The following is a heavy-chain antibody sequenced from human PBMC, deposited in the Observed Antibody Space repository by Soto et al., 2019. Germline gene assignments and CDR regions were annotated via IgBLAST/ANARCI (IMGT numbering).Heavy chain of an antibody. J-gene: IGHJ5*02. D-gene: IGHD6-6*01. CDR3: AKSAIAARPDGSDWFDP. CDR1: GFTFDDYA. V-gene: IGHV3-9*01. CDR2: ISWNSGSI. Sequence: EVQLVESGGGLVQPGRSLRLSCAASGFTFDDYAMHWVRQAPGKGLEWVSGISWNSGSIGYADSVKGRFTISRDNAKNSLYLQMNSLRAEDTALYYCAKSAIAARPDGSDWFDPWGRGTLVTVSS.